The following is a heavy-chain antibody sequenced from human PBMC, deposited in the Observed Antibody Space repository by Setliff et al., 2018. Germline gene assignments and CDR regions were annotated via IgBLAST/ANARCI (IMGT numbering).Heavy chain of an antibody. CDR3: ARGRNVAARLLDS. CDR1: GGYISSGGYY. D-gene: IGHD6-6*01. Sequence: PSETLSLTCTVSGGYISSGGYYWSWIRQHPGKGLEWIGYIYYSGSTSYYNPSLKSRVTISVDTSKNQFSLKLSSVTAADPAVYYCARGRNVAARLLDSWGQGARVTVSS. V-gene: IGHV4-31*03. J-gene: IGHJ4*02. CDR2: IYYSGSTS.